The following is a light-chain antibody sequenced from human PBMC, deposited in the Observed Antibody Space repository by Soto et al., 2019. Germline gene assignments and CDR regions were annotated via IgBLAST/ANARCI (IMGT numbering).Light chain of an antibody. CDR1: QSVSGSN. Sequence: EIVLTQSPDTLSLSPGERATLSCRASQSVSGSNLAWYQHKPGQGPRLLIYIASRRATGIPDRFSGSGSGREFTLTISRLEPEDFAVYYCQQHGSGPWTFGQGTKVEIK. CDR2: IAS. CDR3: QQHGSGPWT. V-gene: IGKV3-20*01. J-gene: IGKJ1*01.